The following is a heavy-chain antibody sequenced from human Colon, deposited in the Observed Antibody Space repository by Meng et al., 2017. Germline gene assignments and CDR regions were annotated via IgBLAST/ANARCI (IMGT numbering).Heavy chain of an antibody. D-gene: IGHD1-26*01. CDR2: IDYSRSI. CDR1: GGSVRSGSHY. J-gene: IGHJ4*02. Sequence: GHLEESVPWLERPSMTLSLSGTVSGGSVRSGSHYWSWVRPPPGKGLEWIGSIDYSRSINYYPSLKSRVTMSVDTSKNQFSLNLSSVTAADTAVYYCAGGPWELDYWGQGTLVTVSS. CDR3: AGGPWELDY. V-gene: IGHV4-61*01.